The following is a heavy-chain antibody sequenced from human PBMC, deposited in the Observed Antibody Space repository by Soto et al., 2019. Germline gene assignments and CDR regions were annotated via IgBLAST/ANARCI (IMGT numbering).Heavy chain of an antibody. CDR3: ARENCISTSCYSYYYYGMDV. J-gene: IGHJ6*02. D-gene: IGHD2-2*01. Sequence: QVQLVQSGAEVKKPGSSVKVSCKASGGTFSSYAISWVRQAPGQGLEWMGGIIPIFGTANYAQKFQGRVTITADESTSTAYMGLSSLRSEDTAVYYCARENCISTSCYSYYYYGMDVWGQGTTVTVSS. V-gene: IGHV1-69*12. CDR2: IIPIFGTA. CDR1: GGTFSSYA.